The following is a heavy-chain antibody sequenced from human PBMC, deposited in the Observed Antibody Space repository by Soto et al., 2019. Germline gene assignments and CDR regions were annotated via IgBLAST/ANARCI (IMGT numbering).Heavy chain of an antibody. Sequence: ASVKVSCKASGYTLTSYGICWVRQDPGQGLEWMGWISAYNGNTNYAQKIQGRVTMTTDTSTSTAYMELRSLRSDDTAVYYCSRGKGYYDFWSGYYYFDYWGQGTLVTVSS. CDR1: GYTLTSYG. D-gene: IGHD3-3*01. J-gene: IGHJ4*02. CDR3: SRGKGYYDFWSGYYYFDY. V-gene: IGHV1-18*01. CDR2: ISAYNGNT.